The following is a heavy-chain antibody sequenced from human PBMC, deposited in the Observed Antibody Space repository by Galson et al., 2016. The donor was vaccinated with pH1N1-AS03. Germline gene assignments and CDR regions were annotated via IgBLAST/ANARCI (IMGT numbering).Heavy chain of an antibody. J-gene: IGHJ1*01. D-gene: IGHD4-11*01. Sequence: ETLSLTCAVYGESFSDYYWSWIRQPPGKGLEWIGEINHSGSIKYNPSLKRRVTISEDRSKNQVSLKLTSVTAADTSIYYCVRDYSHLPSHFHYWGQGTLVSVSS. CDR3: VRDYSHLPSHFHY. CDR1: GESFSDYY. CDR2: INHSGSI. V-gene: IGHV4-34*01.